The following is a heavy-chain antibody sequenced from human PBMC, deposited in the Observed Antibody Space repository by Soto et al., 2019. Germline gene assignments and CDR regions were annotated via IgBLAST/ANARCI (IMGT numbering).Heavy chain of an antibody. Sequence: QVQLVQSGAEVKKPGASVKVSCKASGYTFTSYGISWVRQAPGKGLEWMGWISAYNGNTNYAQKLQGRVTMTTDTSTTTAYMELRSLRSDDTAVYYCARAFGVVTLLAVDFDYWGQGTLVTVSS. CDR1: GYTFTSYG. CDR3: ARAFGVVTLLAVDFDY. J-gene: IGHJ4*02. D-gene: IGHD3-3*01. CDR2: ISAYNGNT. V-gene: IGHV1-18*04.